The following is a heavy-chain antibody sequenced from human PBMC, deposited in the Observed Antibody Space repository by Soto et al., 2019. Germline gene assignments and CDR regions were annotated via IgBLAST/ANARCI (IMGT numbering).Heavy chain of an antibody. V-gene: IGHV3-53*02. CDR3: ARDDCRSTSCYFDY. CDR2: IYSGGST. D-gene: IGHD2-2*01. J-gene: IGHJ4*02. Sequence: EVQLVETGGGLIQPGGSLRLSCAASGFTVSSNYMSWVRQAPGKGLEWVSLIYSGGSTYYADSVKGRFTISRDNSRNTLYLQMNSLRAEDTAVYHCARDDCRSTSCYFDYWGQGTLVTVSS. CDR1: GFTVSSNY.